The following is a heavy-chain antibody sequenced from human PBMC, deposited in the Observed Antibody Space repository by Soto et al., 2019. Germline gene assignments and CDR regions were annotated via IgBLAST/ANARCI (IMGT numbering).Heavy chain of an antibody. CDR2: IYYSGST. D-gene: IGHD5-18*01. J-gene: IGHJ4*02. CDR1: GGSISSGGYY. V-gene: IGHV4-31*03. CDR3: AGAGSHGYSYGHFYFDY. Sequence: SETLSLTCTVSGGSISSGGYYWSWIRQHPGKGLEWIGYIYYSGSTYYNPSLKSRVTISVDTSKNQFSLKLSSVTAADTAVYYCAGAGSHGYSYGHFYFDYWGQGTLVTVSS.